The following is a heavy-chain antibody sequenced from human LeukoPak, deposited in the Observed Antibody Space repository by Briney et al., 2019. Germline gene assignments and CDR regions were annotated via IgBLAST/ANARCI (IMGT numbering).Heavy chain of an antibody. CDR2: IYSGDSHT. Sequence: GESLQISCKGSGYSFTYWIGWVRQMPGKGLEWMGIIYSGDSHTKYSPSFQGWVTISADKSISTAYLQWSSLEASDTAMYYCASARHGDYVWDYWGQGTLVTVSS. J-gene: IGHJ4*02. D-gene: IGHD4-17*01. CDR1: GYSFTYW. CDR3: ASARHGDYVWDY. V-gene: IGHV5-51*01.